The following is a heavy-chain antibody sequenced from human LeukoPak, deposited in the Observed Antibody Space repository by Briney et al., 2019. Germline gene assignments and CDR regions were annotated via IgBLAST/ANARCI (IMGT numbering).Heavy chain of an antibody. V-gene: IGHV4-4*07. CDR2: IYTSGST. CDR1: GGSISSYY. CDR3: ARVGDDYGDY. Sequence: SETLSLTCTVSGGSISSYYWSWIRQPAGKGLEWIGRIYTSGSTNYNPSLKSRGTILVDKSKNQLSLKLSSVTAADTAVYYCARVGDDYGDYWGQGTLVTVSS. J-gene: IGHJ4*02. D-gene: IGHD1-26*01.